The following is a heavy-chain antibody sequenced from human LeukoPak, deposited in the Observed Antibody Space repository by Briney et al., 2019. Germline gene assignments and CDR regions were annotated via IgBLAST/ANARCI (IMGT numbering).Heavy chain of an antibody. J-gene: IGHJ4*02. CDR1: GFTFGSYG. D-gene: IGHD2-15*01. CDR2: ISGSGGST. CDR3: AKLKDHVVAATPIDY. Sequence: SGGSLRLSCAASGFTFGSYGMSWVRQAPGKGLEWVSGISGSGGSTYYADSVKGRFTISRDNSKNTLYLQMNSLRAEDTAVYYCAKLKDHVVAATPIDYWGQGTLVTVSS. V-gene: IGHV3-23*01.